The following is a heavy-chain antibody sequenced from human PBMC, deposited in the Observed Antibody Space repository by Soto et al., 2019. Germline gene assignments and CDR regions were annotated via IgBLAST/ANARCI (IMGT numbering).Heavy chain of an antibody. CDR1: GFTFSSYE. D-gene: IGHD6-13*01. CDR2: ISSSGSTI. J-gene: IGHJ4*02. CDR3: ARKGSSWYGHFDY. V-gene: IGHV3-48*03. Sequence: GGSLRLSCAASGFTFSSYEMNWVRQAPGKGLEWVSYISSSGSTIYYADSVKGRFTISRDNAKNSLYLQMNSLRAEDTAVYYCARKGSSWYGHFDYWGQGTLVTVSS.